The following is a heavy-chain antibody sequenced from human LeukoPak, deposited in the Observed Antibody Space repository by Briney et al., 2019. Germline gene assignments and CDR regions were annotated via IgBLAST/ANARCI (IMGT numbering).Heavy chain of an antibody. J-gene: IGHJ3*02. Sequence: PSETLSLTCTVSGGSISSYYWSWIRQPPGKRLEWIGYISYSGSTNYNPSLKSRVTISIDTSKNQFSLKLRSVTAADTAIYYCARQGYDILTGYIDAFDIWGQGTVVTVSS. V-gene: IGHV4-59*08. D-gene: IGHD3-9*01. CDR3: ARQGYDILTGYIDAFDI. CDR1: GGSISSYY. CDR2: ISYSGST.